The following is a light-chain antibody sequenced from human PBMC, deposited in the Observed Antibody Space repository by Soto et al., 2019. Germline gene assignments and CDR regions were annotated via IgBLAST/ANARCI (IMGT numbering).Light chain of an antibody. CDR2: DAS. V-gene: IGKV1-5*01. CDR1: QGISSW. J-gene: IGKJ1*01. CDR3: QQYNSYSLA. Sequence: DIQMTQSPSTLSASVGDRVTITCRASQGISSWLAWYQQKPGKAPKLLIYDASSLESGVPARFSGSGSGTEFTLTISSLQPDDFATYYCQQYNSYSLAFGQGTKVEIK.